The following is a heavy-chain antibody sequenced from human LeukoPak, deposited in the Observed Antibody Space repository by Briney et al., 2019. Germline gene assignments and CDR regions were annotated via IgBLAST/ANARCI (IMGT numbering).Heavy chain of an antibody. CDR2: ITTSGGAK. Sequence: GGSLRLSCAASGFTFSSYSMNWVRQAPGKGLEWISYITTSGGAKNYAGSVKGRFTISRDNSKNTLYLQMNSLRAEDTAVYYCAKGEGLLRAKMYYFDYWGQGTLVTVSS. V-gene: IGHV3-48*01. CDR1: GFTFSSYS. J-gene: IGHJ4*02. CDR3: AKGEGLLRAKMYYFDY.